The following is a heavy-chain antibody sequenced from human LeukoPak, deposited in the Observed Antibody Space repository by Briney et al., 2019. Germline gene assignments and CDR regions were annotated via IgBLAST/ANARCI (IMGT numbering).Heavy chain of an antibody. CDR1: GFTVSSNY. CDR3: AIFEYSSSGLGDV. V-gene: IGHV3-66*01. D-gene: IGHD6-6*01. Sequence: PGGSLRLSCAASGFTVSSNYMSWVRQAPGKGLEWVSVIYSGGSTYYADSVKGRFTFSRDNSKNTLYLQMNSLRAEDTAVYYCAIFEYSSSGLGDVWGQGTTVTVSS. J-gene: IGHJ6*02. CDR2: IYSGGST.